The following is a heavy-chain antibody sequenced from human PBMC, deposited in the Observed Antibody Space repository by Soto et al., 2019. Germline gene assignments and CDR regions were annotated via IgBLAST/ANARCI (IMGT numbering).Heavy chain of an antibody. J-gene: IGHJ4*02. CDR2: VKSKTHGGTT. CDR3: ATGGYYPDY. D-gene: IGHD3-10*01. V-gene: IGHV3-15*01. CDR1: GFTFSNAW. Sequence: GGSLRLSCAGSGFTFSNAWMSWVRQAPGKGLEWVGRVKSKTHGGTTDYAAPVKGRFTISRDDSENTVFLQMNSLKTEDTAVYYCATGGYYPDYWGQGTLVTVSS.